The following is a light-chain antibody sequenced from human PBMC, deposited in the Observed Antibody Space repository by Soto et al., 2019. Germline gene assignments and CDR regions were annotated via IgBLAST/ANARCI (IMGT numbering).Light chain of an antibody. Sequence: DIQMTQSPSTLSASVGDRITITCRPSQSIGIWLAWYQQTPGKAPKILIYNASRLQTGVPSRFSGTGSGTEFTLTISGLQPDDFATYYCQQYNGYSTWTFGQGTRVETK. CDR2: NAS. J-gene: IGKJ1*01. V-gene: IGKV1-5*01. CDR1: QSIGIW. CDR3: QQYNGYSTWT.